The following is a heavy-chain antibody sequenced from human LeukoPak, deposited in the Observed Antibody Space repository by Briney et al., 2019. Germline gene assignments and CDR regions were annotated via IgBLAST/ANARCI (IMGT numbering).Heavy chain of an antibody. CDR1: GFTFSGSA. V-gene: IGHV3-73*01. J-gene: IGHJ6*04. CDR3: TSPVYRSGGSCYRGDYYYGMDV. CDR2: IRSKANSYAT. Sequence: GGSLRLSCAASGFTFSGSAMHWVRQASGKGLEWVGRIRSKANSYATAYAASVKGRFTISRDDSKNTSYLQMNSLKTEDTAVYYCTSPVYRSGGSCYRGDYYYGMDVWGKGTTVTVSS. D-gene: IGHD2-15*01.